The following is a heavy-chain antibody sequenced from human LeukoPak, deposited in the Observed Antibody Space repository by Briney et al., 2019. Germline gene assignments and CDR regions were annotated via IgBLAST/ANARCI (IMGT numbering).Heavy chain of an antibody. V-gene: IGHV4-31*03. CDR2: IYYSGST. Sequence: PSETLSLTCTVSGGSISSGGYYWSWIRQHPGKGLEWIGYIYYSGSTYYNPSLKSRVTISVDTSKNQFSLKLSSVTAADTAVYYCARDRGVDVKYYYYYGMDVWGQGTTVTVSS. CDR1: GGSISSGGYY. D-gene: IGHD3-10*01. CDR3: ARDRGVDVKYYYYYGMDV. J-gene: IGHJ6*02.